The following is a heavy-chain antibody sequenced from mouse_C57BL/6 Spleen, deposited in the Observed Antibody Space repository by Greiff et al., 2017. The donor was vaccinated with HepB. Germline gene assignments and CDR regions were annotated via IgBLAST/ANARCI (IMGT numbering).Heavy chain of an antibody. CDR2: IDPETGGT. CDR3: TRKDSYGSSYERYFDV. CDR1: GYTFTDYE. J-gene: IGHJ1*03. D-gene: IGHD1-1*01. V-gene: IGHV1-15*01. Sequence: QVQLQQSGAELVRPGASVTLSCKASGYTFTDYEMHWVKQTPVHGLEWIGAIDPETGGTAYNQKFKGKAILTADKSSSTAYMELRSLTSEDSAVYYCTRKDSYGSSYERYFDVWGTGTTVTVSS.